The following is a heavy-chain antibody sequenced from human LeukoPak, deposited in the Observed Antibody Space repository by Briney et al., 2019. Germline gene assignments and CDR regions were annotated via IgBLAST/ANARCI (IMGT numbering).Heavy chain of an antibody. D-gene: IGHD6-19*01. CDR2: IKNDGSEE. Sequence: GGSLRLSCAASGFSFSNYWMSWVRQAPGKGPEWAANIKNDGSEEHYVDSVKGRFTISRDNAKNFLYLQLNSLKAEDTAVYFCARDNAGSGWLYWGQGTLVTVVS. CDR3: ARDNAGSGWLY. CDR1: GFSFSNYW. J-gene: IGHJ4*02. V-gene: IGHV3-7*05.